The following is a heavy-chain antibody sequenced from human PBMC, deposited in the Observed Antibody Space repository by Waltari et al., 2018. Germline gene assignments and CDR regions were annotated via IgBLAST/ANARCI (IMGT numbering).Heavy chain of an antibody. V-gene: IGHV3-30*18. J-gene: IGHJ3*01. D-gene: IGHD3-22*01. Sequence: QVQLVESGGGVVQPGRSLRLSCAASGFSFSSYGMHWVRQAPGKGLEWVAVVCYDGSDKFYTDSVKGRFTISRDNSNNAVYLQMNSLRPEDTGVYYCAKDPTDSKSPREDHPAFDVWGQGTMVTVS. CDR1: GFSFSSYG. CDR3: AKDPTDSKSPREDHPAFDV. CDR2: VCYDGSDK.